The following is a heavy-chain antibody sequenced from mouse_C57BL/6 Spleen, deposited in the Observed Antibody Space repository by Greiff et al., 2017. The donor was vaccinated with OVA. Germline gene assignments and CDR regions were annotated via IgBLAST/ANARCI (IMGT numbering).Heavy chain of an antibody. D-gene: IGHD4-1*01. CDR2: INPSNGGT. V-gene: IGHV1-53*01. CDR3: ARSGANWGVFLDY. Sequence: VQLQQPGTELVKPGASVKLSCKASGYTFTSYWMHWVKQRPGQGLEWIGNINPSNGGTNYNEKFKSKATLTVDKSSSTAYMQLSSLTSEDSVVYYCARSGANWGVFLDYWGQGTLVTVSA. CDR1: GYTFTSYW. J-gene: IGHJ3*01.